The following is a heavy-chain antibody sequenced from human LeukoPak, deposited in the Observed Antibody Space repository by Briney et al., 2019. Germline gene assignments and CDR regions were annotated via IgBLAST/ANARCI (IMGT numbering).Heavy chain of an antibody. CDR1: GFTFSSYG. CDR2: ISYDGSNK. V-gene: IGHV3-30*18. J-gene: IGHJ4*02. CDR3: AKDYYDSSGYYSHDY. D-gene: IGHD3-22*01. Sequence: GGSLRLSCAASGFTFSSYGMHWVRRAPGKGLEWVAVISYDGSNKYYADSVKGRFTISRDNSKNTLYLQMNSLRAEDTAVYYCAKDYYDSSGYYSHDYWGQGTLVTVSS.